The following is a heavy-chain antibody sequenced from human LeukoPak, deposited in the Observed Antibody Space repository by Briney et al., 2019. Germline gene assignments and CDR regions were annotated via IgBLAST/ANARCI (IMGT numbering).Heavy chain of an antibody. V-gene: IGHV1-18*01. CDR1: GYTFTSYG. CDR3: ARERRDGYKFRDFDY. D-gene: IGHD5-24*01. CDR2: ISAYNGNT. Sequence: ASVKVSCKASGYTFTSYGISWVRQAPGQGLEWMGWISAYNGNTNYAQKLQGRVTMTTDTSTSTAYMELRSLRSDDTAVYYCARERRDGYKFRDFDYWGQGTLVTVSS. J-gene: IGHJ4*02.